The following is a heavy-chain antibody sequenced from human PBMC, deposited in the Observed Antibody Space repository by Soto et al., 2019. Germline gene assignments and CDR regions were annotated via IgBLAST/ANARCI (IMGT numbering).Heavy chain of an antibody. CDR1: GFTFSSYA. J-gene: IGHJ4*02. V-gene: IGHV3-30-3*01. CDR2: ISYDGSDK. CDR3: ARGGGFCGGDCYKGGIDY. D-gene: IGHD2-21*02. Sequence: QVQLVESGGGVVQPGRSLRLSCAASGFTFSSYAMHWVRQAPGKGLEWVAVISYDGSDKYYADSVKGRITISRDNSKNTLYLQMNSLTAEDTAVYYCARGGGFCGGDCYKGGIDYWGQGTLVTVSS.